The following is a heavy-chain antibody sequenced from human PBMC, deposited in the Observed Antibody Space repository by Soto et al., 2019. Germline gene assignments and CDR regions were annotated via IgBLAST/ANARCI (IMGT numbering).Heavy chain of an antibody. CDR3: AASIFYSGMEV. CDR2: IYPGDSDT. CDR1: GYTFTNYW. J-gene: IGHJ6*02. V-gene: IGHV5-51*01. Sequence: GESLKISCKGSGYTFTNYWIGWVRQMPGKGLEWMGIIYPGDSDTKYNPSFQGQVTISADKSITTTYLRWTSLKASDTAIYYCAASIFYSGMEVWGQGTTVTV.